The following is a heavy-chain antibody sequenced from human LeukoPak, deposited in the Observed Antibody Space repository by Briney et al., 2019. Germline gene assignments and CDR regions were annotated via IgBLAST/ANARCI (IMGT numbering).Heavy chain of an antibody. CDR1: GFTFIIYA. CDR2: ISGSGGST. J-gene: IGHJ4*02. CDR3: AIQLLFGDDFDY. Sequence: SGGSLRLSCAASGFTFIIYAMSWVRQAPGKGLEWVSAISGSGGSTYYADSVKGRFTISRDNSKNTLYLQMNSLRAEDTAVYYCAIQLLFGDDFDYWGQGTLVTVSS. D-gene: IGHD3-10*01. V-gene: IGHV3-23*01.